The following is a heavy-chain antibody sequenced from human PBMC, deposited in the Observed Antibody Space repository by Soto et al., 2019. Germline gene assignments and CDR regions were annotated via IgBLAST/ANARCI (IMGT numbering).Heavy chain of an antibody. CDR2: INVGNGNI. Sequence: GASVKVSCKASGYTFINYAMHWVRQAPGQRLEWMGCINVGNGNIQYSQKFQGRVSISRDTSANTVYMELSSLTPEDTATYYCARGDGPGSWLLDYWGQGALVTVSS. CDR3: ARGDGPGSWLLDY. D-gene: IGHD3-10*01. J-gene: IGHJ4*02. V-gene: IGHV1-3*01. CDR1: GYTFINYA.